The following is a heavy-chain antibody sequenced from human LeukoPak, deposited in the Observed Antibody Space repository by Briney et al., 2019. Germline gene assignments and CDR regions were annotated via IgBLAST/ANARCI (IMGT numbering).Heavy chain of an antibody. V-gene: IGHV1-3*01. Sequence: ASVKVSCKASGYTFTSYAMHWVRQAPGQRVEWMGWINAGNGITKYSQKFQGRVTITRDTSASTAYMELSSLRSEDTAVYYCARGQDTDYYDSSGYYDYWGQGTLVTVSS. CDR1: GYTFTSYA. CDR2: INAGNGIT. CDR3: ARGQDTDYYDSSGYYDY. D-gene: IGHD3-22*01. J-gene: IGHJ4*02.